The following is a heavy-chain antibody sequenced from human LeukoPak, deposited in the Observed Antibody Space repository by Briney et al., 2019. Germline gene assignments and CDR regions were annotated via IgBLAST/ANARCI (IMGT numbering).Heavy chain of an antibody. CDR1: GDSISYFY. J-gene: IGHJ5*02. V-gene: IGHV4-4*07. CDR3: ARGGEYCSGGSCYLSWFDP. D-gene: IGHD2-15*01. CDR2: IYTSGST. Sequence: SQTLSLTCSVSGDSISYFYWSWIRQPAGKGLEWIGRIYTSGSTNYNPSLKSRVTISVDTSKNQFSLKLSSVTAADTAVYYCARGGEYCSGGSCYLSWFDPWGQGTLVTVSS.